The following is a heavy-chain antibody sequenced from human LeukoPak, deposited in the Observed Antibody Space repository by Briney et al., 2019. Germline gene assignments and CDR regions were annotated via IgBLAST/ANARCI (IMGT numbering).Heavy chain of an antibody. CDR1: GYTFTSYT. V-gene: IGHV1-3*04. CDR3: ARGGTYCGGDCSAHWISPPDY. CDR2: INTGNDNT. Sequence: GASVKVSCKASGYTFTSYTIHWVRQAPGQRLEWMGWINTGNDNTEYSQKFQGRVTITKDTSSSTAYMELSSLRSEDTAVYYCARGGTYCGGDCSAHWISPPDYWGQGTLVTVSS. D-gene: IGHD2-21*02. J-gene: IGHJ4*02.